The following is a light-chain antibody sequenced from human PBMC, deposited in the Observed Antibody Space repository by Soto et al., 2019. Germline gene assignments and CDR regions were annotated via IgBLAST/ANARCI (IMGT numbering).Light chain of an antibody. J-gene: IGKJ4*01. V-gene: IGKV3-20*01. CDR2: GAS. CDR1: QSVTSSY. Sequence: EIVVTQSPGTLSLSPGERATLSCRASQSVTSSYLAWYQQKPGQAPRLLIYGASSRATGIPDRFSGSGSGTDFTLTISRLEPEDFAVYYCQQCGNSPPLTFGGGTKVEIK. CDR3: QQCGNSPPLT.